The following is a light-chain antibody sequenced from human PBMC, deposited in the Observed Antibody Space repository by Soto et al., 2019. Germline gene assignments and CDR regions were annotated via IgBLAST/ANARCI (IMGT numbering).Light chain of an antibody. Sequence: DIVLTQSPATLSLSPGETATLSCRASQSVSSSLAWYQQKPGQTPRLLIYDASNRATGIPARFNGSGSGTDFTLTVSSLEPEDFAVYYCQQRSNWPLTFGGGPRWRSN. CDR1: QSVSSS. J-gene: IGKJ4*01. V-gene: IGKV3-11*01. CDR2: DAS. CDR3: QQRSNWPLT.